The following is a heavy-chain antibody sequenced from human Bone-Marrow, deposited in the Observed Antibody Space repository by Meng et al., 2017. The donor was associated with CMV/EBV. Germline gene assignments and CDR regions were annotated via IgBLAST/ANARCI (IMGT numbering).Heavy chain of an antibody. CDR2: MRYDGSVE. CDR3: AKETTDVDSGMDV. J-gene: IGHJ6*02. CDR1: GFTLKNYG. V-gene: IGHV3-30*02. D-gene: IGHD4-17*01. Sequence: SGFTLKNYGRHWVRQVPGKGLEWVAFMRYDGSVEYYADSVKGRFIMSREYSRNIVYLHMNTLRPEDTAVYYCAKETTDVDSGMDVWGQGTTVTVSS.